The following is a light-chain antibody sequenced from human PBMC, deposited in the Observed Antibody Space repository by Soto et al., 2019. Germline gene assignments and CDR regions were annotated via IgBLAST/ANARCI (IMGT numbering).Light chain of an antibody. CDR3: QQPNSYPPIT. CDR2: DAS. CDR1: QSISIY. V-gene: IGKV3-11*01. Sequence: IVLTHSPSTLSLCPCERATLSCSASQSISIYLAWYQQKPGQAPRLLIYDASNRASGIPARFSGSWSGTEFTVTISSLQSEDLPTYLCQQPNSYPPITFGQGTRLEIK. J-gene: IGKJ5*01.